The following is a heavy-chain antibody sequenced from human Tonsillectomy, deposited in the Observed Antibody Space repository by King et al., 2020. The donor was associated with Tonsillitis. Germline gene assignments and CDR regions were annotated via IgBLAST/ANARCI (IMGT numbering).Heavy chain of an antibody. J-gene: IGHJ3*02. D-gene: IGHD1-7*01. CDR1: GFTFSSYG. Sequence: VQLVESGGGVVQPGKSLRLSCAAPGFTFSSYGMHWVRQAPGKGLEWLAVISYDGSNKYYADSVKGRFTISRDNSKNTLYLQMNSLRADDTAVYYCAKEELAFDIWGQGTVVTVSS. CDR3: AKEELAFDI. CDR2: ISYDGSNK. V-gene: IGHV3-30*18.